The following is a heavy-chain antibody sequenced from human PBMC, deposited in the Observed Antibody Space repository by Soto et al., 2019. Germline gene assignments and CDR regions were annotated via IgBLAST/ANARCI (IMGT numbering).Heavy chain of an antibody. CDR3: ARVVIAARVFDY. CDR2: ISAYNGNT. V-gene: IGHV1-18*01. J-gene: IGHJ4*02. D-gene: IGHD2-15*01. Sequence: ASVKVSCKASGYTFTSYGISWVRQAPGQGLEWMGWISAYNGNTNFAQRLQGRVTMTTDTSTSTAYMELRSLRSDDTAVYYCARVVIAARVFDYWGQGTLVTVSS. CDR1: GYTFTSYG.